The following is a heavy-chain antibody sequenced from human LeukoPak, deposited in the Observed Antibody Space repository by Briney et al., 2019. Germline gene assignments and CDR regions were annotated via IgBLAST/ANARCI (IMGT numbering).Heavy chain of an antibody. D-gene: IGHD2-2*02. CDR3: ARDWGCSSTSRYIPLYYFDY. V-gene: IGHV1-2*02. Sequence: ASVKVSCKASGYTFTGYYMHWVRQAPGQGLEWMGWINPNSGGTNYAQKFQGRVTMTRDTSISTAYMELSRLRSDDTAVYYCARDWGCSSTSRYIPLYYFDYWGQGTPVTVSS. CDR1: GYTFTGYY. CDR2: INPNSGGT. J-gene: IGHJ4*02.